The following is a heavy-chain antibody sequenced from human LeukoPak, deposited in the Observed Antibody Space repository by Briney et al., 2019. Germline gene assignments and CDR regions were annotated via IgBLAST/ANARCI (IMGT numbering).Heavy chain of an antibody. V-gene: IGHV4-59*08. Sequence: SETLSLTCAVSGDSISGYYWSWVRPPPGKGLEWIGYIYDSGKTNYNPSLKSRVTISGDTSKNHFSLNLSSVTAADTAVYYCARHKILELLLFRKNWYFDLWGRGTLVTVSS. CDR3: ARHKILELLLFRKNWYFDL. CDR2: IYDSGKT. D-gene: IGHD3-3*01. J-gene: IGHJ2*01. CDR1: GDSISGYY.